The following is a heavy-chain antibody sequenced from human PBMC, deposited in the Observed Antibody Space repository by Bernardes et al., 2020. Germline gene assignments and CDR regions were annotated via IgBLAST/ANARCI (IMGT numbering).Heavy chain of an antibody. D-gene: IGHD3-10*01. CDR2: ICYSWST. Sequence: SETLSLTCTVSGGSISSYYWSWIRQPPGKGLEWIGYICYSWSTNYNSSPKSRVTISVDTSTNQFPLKLSSVTAADTAVYYCARHQTMVQGAEIDYWGQGTLATVSS. V-gene: IGHV4-59*01. CDR1: GGSISSYY. CDR3: ARHQTMVQGAEIDY. J-gene: IGHJ4*02.